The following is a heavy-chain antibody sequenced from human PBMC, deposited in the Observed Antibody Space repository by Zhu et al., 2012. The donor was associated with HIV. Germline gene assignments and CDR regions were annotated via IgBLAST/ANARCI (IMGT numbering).Heavy chain of an antibody. J-gene: IGHJ4*02. CDR2: INHSGST. CDR3: ARQRGWGSGVYDDY. D-gene: IGHD3-10*01. V-gene: IGHV4-34*01. CDR1: GGSFSNYY. Sequence: QVQVQQWGAGLLKPWESLSLTCAVYGGSFSNYYWSWIRQSPEKGLEWIGEINHSGSTNYNPSLKSRVTISIDTSKNQLSLKLNSVTAADTATYYCARQRGWGSGVYDDYWGQGTLVTVSS.